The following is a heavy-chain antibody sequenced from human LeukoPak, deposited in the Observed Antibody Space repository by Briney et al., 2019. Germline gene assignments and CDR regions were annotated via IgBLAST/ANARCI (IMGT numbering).Heavy chain of an antibody. Sequence: GRSLRLSCAASGFTFDDYAMHWVRQAPGKGLEWVSGISWNSGSIGYADSVKGRFTISRDNAKNSLYLQMNSLRAEDTALYYCAKVLRAGYSSSWMPFDYWGQGTLVTVSS. J-gene: IGHJ4*02. V-gene: IGHV3-9*01. CDR2: ISWNSGSI. CDR3: AKVLRAGYSSSWMPFDY. CDR1: GFTFDDYA. D-gene: IGHD6-13*01.